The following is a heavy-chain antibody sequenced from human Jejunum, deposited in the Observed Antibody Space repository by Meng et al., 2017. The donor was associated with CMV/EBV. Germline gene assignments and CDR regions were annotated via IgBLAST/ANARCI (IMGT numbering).Heavy chain of an antibody. CDR3: AKGDYYDHDGWGTFDS. V-gene: IGHV3-23*01. CDR2: ISGKNGTP. Sequence: FTFRSYAMSWVRQAPGNGLQWVSTISGKNGTPYGDFVKGRFAISRDNSKNIVYLHMNSLGPEDTAVYYCAKGDYYDHDGWGTFDSWGQGTMVTVSS. J-gene: IGHJ3*02. D-gene: IGHD3-22*01. CDR1: FTFRSYA.